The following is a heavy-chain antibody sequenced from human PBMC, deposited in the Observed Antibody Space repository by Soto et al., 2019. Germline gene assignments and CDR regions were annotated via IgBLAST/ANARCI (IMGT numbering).Heavy chain of an antibody. V-gene: IGHV4-59*01. J-gene: IGHJ4*02. CDR3: ARVRSMARGVIEHFDY. Sequence: SETLSLTCTVSGGSISSYYWSWIRQPPGKGLEWIGYIYYSGSTNYNPSLKSRVTISVDTSKNQFSLKLSSVTAADTAVYYCARVRSMARGVIEHFDYWGQGTLVTVSS. D-gene: IGHD3-10*01. CDR1: GGSISSYY. CDR2: IYYSGST.